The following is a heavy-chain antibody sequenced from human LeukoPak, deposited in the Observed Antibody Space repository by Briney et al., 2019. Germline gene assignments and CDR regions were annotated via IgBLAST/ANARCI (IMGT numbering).Heavy chain of an antibody. CDR2: ISVIGSNT. J-gene: IGHJ3*02. D-gene: IGHD3-22*01. Sequence: GGSLRLSCAASGFTFSSYAMSWVRQAPGKGLEWVSAISVIGSNTNYADSVKGRFTISRDNSKNTLYLQMNSLRAEDTAVYYCARTYSSGYHDAFDIWGQGTMVTVSS. CDR1: GFTFSSYA. V-gene: IGHV3-23*01. CDR3: ARTYSSGYHDAFDI.